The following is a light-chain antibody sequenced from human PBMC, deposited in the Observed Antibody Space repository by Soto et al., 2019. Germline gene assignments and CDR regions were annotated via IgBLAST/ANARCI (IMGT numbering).Light chain of an antibody. Sequence: QSVLTQPASVSGSPGQSITISCTGTSRDVGGYNYVSWYQQHPGKAPKLMIYEVSNRPSGVSNRFSGSKSGNTASLTISGLQAEDEADYYCRSYTTSSTHVFGGGTKLTVL. CDR1: SRDVGGYNY. CDR3: RSYTTSSTHV. V-gene: IGLV2-14*01. J-gene: IGLJ2*01. CDR2: EVS.